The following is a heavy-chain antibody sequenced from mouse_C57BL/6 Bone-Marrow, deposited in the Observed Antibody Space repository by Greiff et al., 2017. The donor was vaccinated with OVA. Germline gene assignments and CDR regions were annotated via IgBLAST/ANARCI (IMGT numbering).Heavy chain of an antibody. Sequence: EVKVVESGGGLVQPGGSLKLSCAASGFTFSDYYMYWVRQTPEKRLEWVAYISNGGGSTYYPDTVKGRFTISRDNAKNTLYLQMSCLKSEDTAMYYCARRGDYEYYFDYWGQGTTLTVSS. CDR1: GFTFSDYY. V-gene: IGHV5-12*01. CDR3: ARRGDYEYYFDY. D-gene: IGHD2-4*01. J-gene: IGHJ2*01. CDR2: ISNGGGST.